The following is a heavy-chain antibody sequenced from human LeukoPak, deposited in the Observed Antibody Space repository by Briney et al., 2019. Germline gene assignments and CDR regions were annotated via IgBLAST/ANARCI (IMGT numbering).Heavy chain of an antibody. D-gene: IGHD3-10*01. CDR3: ASRGRVIVYYGSDNWFDP. Sequence: SETLSLTCAVYGGSFSGYYWSWIRQPPGKGLEWIGEINHSGSTNYNPSLKSRVTISVDTSKNQFSLKLSSVTAADTAVYYCASRGRVIVYYGSDNWFDPWGQGTLVTVSS. CDR2: INHSGST. V-gene: IGHV4-34*01. CDR1: GGSFSGYY. J-gene: IGHJ5*02.